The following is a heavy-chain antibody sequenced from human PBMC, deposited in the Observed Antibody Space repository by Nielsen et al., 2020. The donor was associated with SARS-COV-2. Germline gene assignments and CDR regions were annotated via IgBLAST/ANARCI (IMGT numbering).Heavy chain of an antibody. CDR1: GFTFDDYG. D-gene: IGHD2-21*02. V-gene: IGHV3-9*03. J-gene: IGHJ4*02. Sequence: SLKISCAASGFTFDDYGMSWVRQAPGKGLEWVSGISWNSGSIGYADSVKGRFTISRDNAKNSLYLQMNSLRAEDMALYYCAIAGGDLGYWGQGTLVTVSS. CDR3: AIAGGDLGY. CDR2: ISWNSGSI.